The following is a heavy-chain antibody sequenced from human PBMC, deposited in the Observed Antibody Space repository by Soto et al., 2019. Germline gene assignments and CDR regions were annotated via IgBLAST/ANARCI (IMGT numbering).Heavy chain of an antibody. D-gene: IGHD2-15*01. CDR2: ISTDNGNT. CDR1: GYAFTNSG. Sequence: ASVKVSCKASGYAFTNSGISWVRQAPSQGLEWMGWISTDNGNTNYAQHLQGRVSMTTDTSTSTAYMDLRSLRSDDTAVYYCARESSRDYHYGMDVWGQGTTVTVSS. V-gene: IGHV1-18*01. CDR3: ARESSRDYHYGMDV. J-gene: IGHJ6*02.